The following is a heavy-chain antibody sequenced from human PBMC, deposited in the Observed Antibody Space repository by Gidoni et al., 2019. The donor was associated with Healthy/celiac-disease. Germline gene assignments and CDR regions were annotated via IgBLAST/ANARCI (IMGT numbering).Heavy chain of an antibody. Sequence: EVQLVESGGGLVKPGGSLRLSCAASGFTFSNAWMTWVRQAPGKGLEWVGRIKSKTDGGTTDYTAPVKGRFTISRDDSKNTLYLQMNSLKTEDTAVYYCTTAYYYDSSGYYYVGFDYWGQGTLVTVSS. V-gene: IGHV3-15*07. CDR3: TTAYYYDSSGYYYVGFDY. D-gene: IGHD3-22*01. J-gene: IGHJ4*02. CDR1: GFTFSNAW. CDR2: IKSKTDGGTT.